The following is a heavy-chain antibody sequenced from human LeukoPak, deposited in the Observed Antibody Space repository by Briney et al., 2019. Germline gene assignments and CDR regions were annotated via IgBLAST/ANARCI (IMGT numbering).Heavy chain of an antibody. CDR3: ARVRSVYGGRYDAFDI. D-gene: IGHD4-23*01. Sequence: GASVTVSCKASGYTFTSYYMHWVRQAPGQGLEWMGVINPSGGSTSYAQKFQGRVTMTRDMSTSTVYMELSSLRSEDTAVYYCARVRSVYGGRYDAFDIWGQGTMVTVSS. J-gene: IGHJ3*02. V-gene: IGHV1-46*01. CDR1: GYTFTSYY. CDR2: INPSGGST.